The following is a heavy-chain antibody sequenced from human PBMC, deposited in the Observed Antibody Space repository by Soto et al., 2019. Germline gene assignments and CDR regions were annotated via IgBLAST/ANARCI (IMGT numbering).Heavy chain of an antibody. CDR2: TFNRGSA. CDR3: ARDTGYTYGATLTY. CDR1: GVSVTGYY. J-gene: IGHJ4*02. V-gene: IGHV4-4*07. D-gene: IGHD5-18*01. Sequence: QVQLQESGPGLVEPSETLSVTCTVSGVSVTGYYWNWIRQPAGKGLEWIGRTFNRGSASYNPSLTSRATVSIDTSENQYSLKLTSVTAAETAVYYCARDTGYTYGATLTYWGQGTLVTVSS.